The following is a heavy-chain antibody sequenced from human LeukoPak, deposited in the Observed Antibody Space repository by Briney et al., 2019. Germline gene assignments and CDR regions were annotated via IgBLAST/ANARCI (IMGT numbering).Heavy chain of an antibody. CDR1: GFTFSSYS. Sequence: QPGGSLRLSCAASGFTFSSYSMNWVRQAPGKGLEWVSYISSSSSSTIYYADSVKGRFTISRDNAKNSLYLQMNSLRAEDTAVYYCAREEDMYSSSWIGYWGQGTLVTVSS. V-gene: IGHV3-48*01. J-gene: IGHJ4*02. CDR2: ISSSSSSTI. CDR3: AREEDMYSSSWIGY. D-gene: IGHD6-13*01.